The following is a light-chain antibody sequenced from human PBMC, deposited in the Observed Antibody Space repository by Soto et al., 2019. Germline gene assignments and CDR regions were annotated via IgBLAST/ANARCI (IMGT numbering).Light chain of an antibody. V-gene: IGKV3-15*01. CDR3: QQYDNWPT. CDR1: QSVSAN. Sequence: EIVLTQSPATLSVSPGETATLSCRESQSVSANLAWYQLKPGQAPRLLIYGATTSSACFPGKFSGSGSGTEFTPTITGLQCEVSAVYYRQQYDNWPTCGPGTKVHI. CDR2: GAT. J-gene: IGKJ3*01.